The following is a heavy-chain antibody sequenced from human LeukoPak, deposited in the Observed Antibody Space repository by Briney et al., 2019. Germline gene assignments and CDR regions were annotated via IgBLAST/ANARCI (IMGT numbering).Heavy chain of an antibody. D-gene: IGHD6-13*01. Sequence: PSETLSLTCTVSGYSISSGYYWGWIRQPPGKGLEWIGSIYHSGSTYYNPSLKSRVTISVDTSKNQFSLKLSSVTAADTAGYYCARVGGGYSSSWKVYYYYYYMDVWGKGTTVTVSS. V-gene: IGHV4-38-2*02. J-gene: IGHJ6*03. CDR1: GYSISSGYY. CDR3: ARVGGGYSSSWKVYYYYYYMDV. CDR2: IYHSGST.